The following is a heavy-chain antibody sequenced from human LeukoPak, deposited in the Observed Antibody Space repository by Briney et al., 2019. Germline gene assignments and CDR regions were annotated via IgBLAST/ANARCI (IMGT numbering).Heavy chain of an antibody. J-gene: IGHJ4*02. CDR2: ISWNSGSI. CDR1: GFTFDDYA. D-gene: IGHD1-20*01. Sequence: GRSLRLSCAASGFTFDDYAMHWVRQAPGKGLEWVSGISWNSGSIGYADSVKGRFTISRDNAKNSLYLQMNSLRAEDTALYYCAKDKRGSLTGSFDYWGQGTLVTVSS. CDR3: AKDKRGSLTGSFDY. V-gene: IGHV3-9*01.